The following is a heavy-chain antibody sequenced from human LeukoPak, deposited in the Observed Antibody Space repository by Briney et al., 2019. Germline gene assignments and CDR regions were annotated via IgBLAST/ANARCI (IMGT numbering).Heavy chain of an antibody. V-gene: IGHV4-4*02. Sequence: SETLSLTCAVSGGSISSSNWWSWVRQPPGKGLEWIGEIYHSGSTNYNPSLKSRVAISVDKSKNQFSLKLTSVTAADTAVYYCARSYYYDSSGSWYYWGQGTLVTVSS. D-gene: IGHD3-22*01. CDR3: ARSYYYDSSGSWYY. J-gene: IGHJ4*02. CDR2: IYHSGST. CDR1: GGSISSSNW.